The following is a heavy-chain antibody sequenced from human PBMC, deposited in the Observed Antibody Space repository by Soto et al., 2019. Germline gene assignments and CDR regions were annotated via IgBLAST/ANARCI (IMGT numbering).Heavy chain of an antibody. Sequence: GGSLRLSCAASGFTFSSYAMSWVRQAPGKGLEWVANIKQDGSEKYYVDSVKGRFTISRDNAKNSLYLQMNSLRAEDTAVYYCARDSKYSSSWGSYYYYYMDVWGKGTTVTVSS. CDR1: GFTFSSYA. V-gene: IGHV3-7*03. CDR3: ARDSKYSSSWGSYYYYYMDV. D-gene: IGHD6-13*01. CDR2: IKQDGSEK. J-gene: IGHJ6*03.